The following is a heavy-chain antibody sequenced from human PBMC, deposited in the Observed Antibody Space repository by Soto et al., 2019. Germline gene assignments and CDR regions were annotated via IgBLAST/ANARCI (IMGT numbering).Heavy chain of an antibody. Sequence: SETLSLTCAVYGGSFSGYYWSWIRQPPGKGLEWIGEINHSGSTNYNPSLKSRVTISVDTSKNQFSLKLSSVTAADTAVYYCARFSRTPYYYYYGMDVWGQGTTVTVSS. CDR2: INHSGST. D-gene: IGHD3-3*02. V-gene: IGHV4-34*01. J-gene: IGHJ6*02. CDR3: ARFSRTPYYYYYGMDV. CDR1: GGSFSGYY.